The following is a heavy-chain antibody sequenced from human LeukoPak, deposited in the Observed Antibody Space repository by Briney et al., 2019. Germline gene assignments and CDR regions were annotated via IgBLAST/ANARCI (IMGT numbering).Heavy chain of an antibody. CDR3: ASRRIAAPRDY. J-gene: IGHJ4*02. V-gene: IGHV3-21*01. D-gene: IGHD6-13*01. CDR1: GFTFSSYA. CDR2: ISSSSSYI. Sequence: PGGSLRLSCAASGFTFSSYAMSWVRQAPGKGLEWVSSISSSSSYIYYADSVKGRFTISRDNAKNSLYLQMNSLRAEDTAVYYCASRRIAAPRDYWGQGTLVTVSS.